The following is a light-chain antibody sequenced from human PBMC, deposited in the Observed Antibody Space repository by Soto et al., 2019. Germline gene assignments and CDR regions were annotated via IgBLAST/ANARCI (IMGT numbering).Light chain of an antibody. CDR1: QGISSY. Sequence: DIQLTQSPSFLSASVGDRVTITCRASQGISSYLAWYQQKPGKAPKLLIYAASTLQSGVPSRFSGSGSGTEFTLTISSLQPEDFATYYCQQLGVFGGGTKVAIK. CDR3: QQLGV. V-gene: IGKV1-9*01. CDR2: AAS. J-gene: IGKJ4*01.